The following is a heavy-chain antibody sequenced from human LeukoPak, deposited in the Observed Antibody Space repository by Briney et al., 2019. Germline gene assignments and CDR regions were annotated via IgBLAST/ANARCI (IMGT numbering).Heavy chain of an antibody. CDR1: GYTFTGYY. CDR2: INPNSGGT. D-gene: IGHD6-25*01. V-gene: IGHV1-2*04. J-gene: IGHJ4*02. Sequence: ASVKVSCKASGYTFTGYYIHWVRQAPGQELEWMGWINPNSGGTNYAQKFQGWVTMTRDTSISTAYMELSRLRSDDTAVYYCARGVLRGAATTYYFDYWGQGTLVTVSS. CDR3: ARGVLRGAATTYYFDY.